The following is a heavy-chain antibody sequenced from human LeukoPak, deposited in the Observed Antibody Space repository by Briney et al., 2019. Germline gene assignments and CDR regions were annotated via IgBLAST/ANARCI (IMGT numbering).Heavy chain of an antibody. Sequence: ASVKVSCKASGYTFTSYAINWVRQAPGQGLEWMGWINTNTENPTYAQGFPGRFVFSLDTSVSTAYLQISSLEADDTAVYYCARGQPWLPHWGQGSLVTVSS. D-gene: IGHD5-24*01. J-gene: IGHJ4*02. CDR3: ARGQPWLPH. CDR1: GYTFTSYA. CDR2: INTNTENP. V-gene: IGHV7-4-1*02.